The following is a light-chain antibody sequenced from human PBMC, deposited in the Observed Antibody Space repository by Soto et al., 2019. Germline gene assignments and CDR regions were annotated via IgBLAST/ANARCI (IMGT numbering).Light chain of an antibody. CDR3: LQHNTYPST. Sequence: DIQMTQSPSSLSASVGDGVTITFRASQSISSYLNWYQQKPGKAPELLIYAASSLQSGVPSRFSGSGSGTEFTLTINSLQPEDFATYYCLQHNTYPSTFGGGTKVDIK. J-gene: IGKJ4*01. CDR2: AAS. V-gene: IGKV1-17*01. CDR1: QSISSY.